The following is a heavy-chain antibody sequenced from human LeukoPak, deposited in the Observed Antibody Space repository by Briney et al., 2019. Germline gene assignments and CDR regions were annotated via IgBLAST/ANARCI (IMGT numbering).Heavy chain of an antibody. CDR1: GGSYSGYY. CDR2: INHSGST. V-gene: IGHV4-34*01. Sequence: PSETLSLTCAVYGGSYSGYYWNWIRQPPGKGLEWIGEINHSGSTNYNPSLKSRVTISLDTSKNQFSLKLSSVTAADTAVYYCARVGRVATIWGVFDYWGQGTLVTVSS. CDR3: ARVGRVATIWGVFDY. J-gene: IGHJ4*02. D-gene: IGHD5-12*01.